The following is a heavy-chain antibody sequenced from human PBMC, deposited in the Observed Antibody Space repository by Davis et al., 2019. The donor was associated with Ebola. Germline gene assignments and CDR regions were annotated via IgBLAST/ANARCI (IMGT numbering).Heavy chain of an antibody. Sequence: PSETLSLTCTVSGGSISSGGYYWSWIRQHPGKGLEWIGYIYYSGSTYYNPSLKSRVTISVDTSKNQFSLKLSSVTAADTAVYYCAREDSCSSTSWNWFDPWGQGTLVTVSS. CDR1: GGSISSGGYY. J-gene: IGHJ5*02. CDR3: AREDSCSSTSWNWFDP. CDR2: IYYSGST. D-gene: IGHD2-2*01. V-gene: IGHV4-31*03.